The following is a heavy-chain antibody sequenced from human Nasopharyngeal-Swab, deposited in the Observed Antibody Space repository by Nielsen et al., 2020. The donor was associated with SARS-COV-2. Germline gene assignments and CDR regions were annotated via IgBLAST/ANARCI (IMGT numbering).Heavy chain of an antibody. D-gene: IGHD3-10*01. Sequence: GGSLRLSCAASGFTFSSYWMHWVRQAPGKGLVWVSRINGDGSSTNYAAPVKGRFTISRDDSKNTLYLQMNSLKTEDTAVYYCTTDLYQGLLWFGELDYWGQGTLVTVSS. V-gene: IGHV3-74*01. CDR1: GFTFSSYW. J-gene: IGHJ4*02. CDR2: INGDGSST. CDR3: TTDLYQGLLWFGELDY.